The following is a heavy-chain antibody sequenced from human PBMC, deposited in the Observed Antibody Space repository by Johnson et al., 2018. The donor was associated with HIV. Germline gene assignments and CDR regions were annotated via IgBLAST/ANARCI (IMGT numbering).Heavy chain of an antibody. J-gene: IGHJ3*02. CDR1: GFTFDDYG. Sequence: QVQLVESGGGLVKPGGSLRLSCAASGFTFDDYGMNWVRQGPGKGLEWVSVIYSGGTTWYADSVKGRFTISRDKSKNTLYLQMNSLRAEDTAVYYCAKDGAMAFDIWGQGTLVTVSS. CDR2: IYSGGTT. CDR3: AKDGAMAFDI. V-gene: IGHV3-NL1*01. D-gene: IGHD2-2*01.